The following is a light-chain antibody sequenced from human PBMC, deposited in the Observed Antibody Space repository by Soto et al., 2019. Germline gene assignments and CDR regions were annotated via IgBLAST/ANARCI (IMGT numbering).Light chain of an antibody. CDR2: GAF. CDR3: QQYNNWPRT. Sequence: EIVLTQSPATLSLSPGERAPLSCRASPSVTNYLAWYQQKPGQAPRLLIYGAFNRATGIPARFSGSGSGTEFTLTISSLQSEDFAVYYCQQYNNWPRTFGQGTKVDIK. CDR1: PSVTNY. V-gene: IGKV3D-15*01. J-gene: IGKJ1*01.